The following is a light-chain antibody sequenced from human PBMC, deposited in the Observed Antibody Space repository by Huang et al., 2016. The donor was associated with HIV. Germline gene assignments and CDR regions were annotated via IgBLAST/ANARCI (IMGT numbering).Light chain of an antibody. CDR2: DAS. CDR1: QSISSR. CDR3: QQYDTSPLT. V-gene: IGKV1-5*01. Sequence: DIQMTQSPSTLSASVGDRVNLTCRASQSISSRLAWYQQKPGRAPKLLIYDASSLQRGVPSRFSGSGAGTEFTLTITSLQPENFATYYCQQYDTSPLTFGGGTKVEIK. J-gene: IGKJ4*01.